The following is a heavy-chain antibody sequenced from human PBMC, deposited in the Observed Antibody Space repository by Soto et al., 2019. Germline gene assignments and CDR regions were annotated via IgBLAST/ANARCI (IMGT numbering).Heavy chain of an antibody. CDR1: GGTFSSYA. V-gene: IGHV1-69*13. CDR3: ARVRDIVVVVAYYGMDV. Sequence: GASVKVSCKASGGTFSSYAISWVRQAPGQGLEWMGGIIPIFGTANYAQKFQGRVTITADESTSTAYMELSSLRSEDTAVYYCARVRDIVVVVAYYGMDVWGQGTTVTV. D-gene: IGHD2-15*01. J-gene: IGHJ6*02. CDR2: IIPIFGTA.